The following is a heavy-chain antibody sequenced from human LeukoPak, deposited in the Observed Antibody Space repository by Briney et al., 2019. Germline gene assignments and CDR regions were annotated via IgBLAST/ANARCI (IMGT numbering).Heavy chain of an antibody. Sequence: ASVKVSCKASGGTFSSYAISWVRQATGQGLEWMGWMNPNSGNTGYAQKFQGRVTITRNTSISTAYMELSSLRSEDTAVYYCARGRRGGGYSSFTFDYWGQGTLVTVSS. CDR1: GGTFSSYA. J-gene: IGHJ4*02. CDR3: ARGRRGGGYSSFTFDY. D-gene: IGHD6-13*01. V-gene: IGHV1-8*03. CDR2: MNPNSGNT.